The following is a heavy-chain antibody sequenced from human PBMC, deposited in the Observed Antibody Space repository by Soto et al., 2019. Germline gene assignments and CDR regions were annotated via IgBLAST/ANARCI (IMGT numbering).Heavy chain of an antibody. J-gene: IGHJ4*02. CDR2: IIPFHGVT. V-gene: IGHV1-69*08. D-gene: IGHD3-10*01. CDR3: TRDWKITVSTSSFGGF. CDR1: GGTFSPYT. Sequence: QVQLVQSGTEVKKPGPSVKVSCKASGGTFSPYTINWVRQAPGQGLEWMGRIIPFHGVTNYEQKFQARATITAAKSKCTAHQALSGLSFEAQAMYYCTRDWKITVSTSSFGGFWGRGTLVTVAS.